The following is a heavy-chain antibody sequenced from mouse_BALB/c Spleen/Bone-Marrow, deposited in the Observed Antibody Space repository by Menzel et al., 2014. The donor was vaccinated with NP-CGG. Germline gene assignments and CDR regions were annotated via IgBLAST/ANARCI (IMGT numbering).Heavy chain of an antibody. D-gene: IGHD1-2*01. CDR2: IDPSDSET. J-gene: IGHJ3*01. CDR3: ARKKSKLGFWLAY. CDR1: GYTFTSYW. Sequence: VQLQQSGAELVRPGASVKLCKASGYTFTSYWMNWVKQRPGQGLEWIGMIDPSDSETHYNQMFKDKATLTVDKSSSTAYMQLSSLTSEDSAVYYCARKKSKLGFWLAYWGQGTLVTVSA. V-gene: IGHV1-61*01.